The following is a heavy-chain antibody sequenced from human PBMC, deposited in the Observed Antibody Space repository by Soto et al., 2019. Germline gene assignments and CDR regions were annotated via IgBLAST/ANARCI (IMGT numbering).Heavy chain of an antibody. CDR2: INHSGST. Sequence: QVQLQQWGAGLLKPSETLSLTCAVYGGSFSGYYWSWIRQPPGKGLEWIGEINHSGSTNYNPSLKSRVTISVDTSKNQCSLKLSSVTAADTAVYYCARGKAPARPRWFDPWGQGTLVTVSS. V-gene: IGHV4-34*01. D-gene: IGHD6-6*01. CDR1: GGSFSGYY. CDR3: ARGKAPARPRWFDP. J-gene: IGHJ5*02.